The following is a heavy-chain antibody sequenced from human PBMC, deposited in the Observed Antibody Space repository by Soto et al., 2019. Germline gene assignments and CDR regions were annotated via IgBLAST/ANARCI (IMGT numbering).Heavy chain of an antibody. V-gene: IGHV2-70*01. CDR3: ARIATGYSSGWYRIDRYYYYGMDV. CDR2: IDWDDDK. D-gene: IGHD6-19*01. J-gene: IGHJ6*02. CDR1: GFSLSTSGMC. Sequence: SGPTLVNPTQTLTLTCTFSGFSLSTSGMCVSWIRQPPGKALEWLALIDWDDDKYYSTSLKTRLTISKDTSKNQVVLTMTNMDPVDTATYYCARIATGYSSGWYRIDRYYYYGMDVWGQGTTVTVSS.